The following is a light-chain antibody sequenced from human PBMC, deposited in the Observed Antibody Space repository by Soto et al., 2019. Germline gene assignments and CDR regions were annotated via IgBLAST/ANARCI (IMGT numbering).Light chain of an antibody. CDR3: QKLNSYPHT. Sequence: DIPLTQSPSFLSASVGDRVTITCRASQGISSYLAWYQQRPGKAPKLLIYAASTLQSGVPSRFSGSGSGTEFTLTISSLQPEDFATYYCQKLNSYPHTFGQGTKLEIK. V-gene: IGKV1-9*01. CDR1: QGISSY. J-gene: IGKJ2*01. CDR2: AAS.